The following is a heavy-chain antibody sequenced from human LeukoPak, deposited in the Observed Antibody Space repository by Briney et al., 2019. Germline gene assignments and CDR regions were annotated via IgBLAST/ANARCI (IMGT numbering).Heavy chain of an antibody. D-gene: IGHD3-3*01. CDR3: ARAGRFLEWLLPKDYYYYYMDV. CDR2: INTDGSST. V-gene: IGHV3-74*01. Sequence: GGSLRLSCAASGFTFSSYWMHWVRQAPGKGLVWVSRINTDGSSTSYADSVKGRFIISRDNAKNTLYLQMNSLRAEDTAVYYCARAGRFLEWLLPKDYYYYYMDVWGKGTTVTVSS. J-gene: IGHJ6*03. CDR1: GFTFSSYW.